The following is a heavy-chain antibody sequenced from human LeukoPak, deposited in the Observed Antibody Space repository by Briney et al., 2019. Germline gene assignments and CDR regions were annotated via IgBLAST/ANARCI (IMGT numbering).Heavy chain of an antibody. CDR3: ARDLVGYSSGWYDY. CDR1: GFTFSSYS. CDR2: ISSSSSYI. Sequence: GGSLRLSCAASGFTFSSYSMNRVRQAPGKGLEWVSSISSSSSYIYYADSVKGRFTISRDNAKNSLYLQMNSLRAEDTAVYYCARDLVGYSSGWYDYWGQGTLVTVSS. J-gene: IGHJ4*02. D-gene: IGHD6-19*01. V-gene: IGHV3-21*01.